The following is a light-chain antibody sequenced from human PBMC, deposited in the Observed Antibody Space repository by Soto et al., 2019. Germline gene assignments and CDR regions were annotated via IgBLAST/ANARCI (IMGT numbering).Light chain of an antibody. CDR1: QDITNY. Sequence: DIQMTQSPSSLSASVGDRVTITCQASQDITNYLNWYQQKPGRAPRLLLYDASSLETGVPSRFSGNGSGTDCTLTISSLQPEDVATYYCQHYDHLPITFGQGTRLEIK. V-gene: IGKV1-33*01. CDR3: QHYDHLPIT. J-gene: IGKJ5*01. CDR2: DAS.